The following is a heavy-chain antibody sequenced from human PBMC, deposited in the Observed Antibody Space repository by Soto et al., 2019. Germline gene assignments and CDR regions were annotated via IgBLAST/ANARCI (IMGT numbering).Heavy chain of an antibody. CDR3: ASKARYCSGGSCLPDAFDI. CDR2: ISSSSSYI. V-gene: IGHV3-21*01. D-gene: IGHD2-15*01. Sequence: GGSLRLSCAASGFTFSSYSMNWVRQAPGKGLEWVSSISSSSSYIYYADSVKGRFTISRDNAKNSLYLQMNSLRAEDTAVYYSASKARYCSGGSCLPDAFDIWGQGTMVTVSS. J-gene: IGHJ3*02. CDR1: GFTFSSYS.